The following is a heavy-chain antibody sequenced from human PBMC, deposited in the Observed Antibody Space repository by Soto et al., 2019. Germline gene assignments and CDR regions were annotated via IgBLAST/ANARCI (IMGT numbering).Heavy chain of an antibody. V-gene: IGHV3-7*03. CDR3: ARDHLILPAHDFFYGSDV. Sequence: DVQLKESGGGLVQPGQSLRLSCEVSGFTLSMYSMTWVRQAPGKGLEWVAKIPQDGSDGHYLDSVKGRFTISRDNAKNSVYLQMNSLRAYDTAVYYCARDHLILPAHDFFYGSDVWGQGAKVTVSS. CDR1: GFTLSMYS. CDR2: IPQDGSDG. J-gene: IGHJ6*02. D-gene: IGHD2-21*02.